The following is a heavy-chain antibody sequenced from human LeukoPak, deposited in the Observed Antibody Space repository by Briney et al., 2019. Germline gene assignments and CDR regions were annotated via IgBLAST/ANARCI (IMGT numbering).Heavy chain of an antibody. CDR3: ARARLYNWNLDETGRYGIDV. CDR2: IIPIFGTA. V-gene: IGHV1-69*13. D-gene: IGHD1-1*01. J-gene: IGHJ6*04. Sequence: SVKVSRKASGGTFSSYAISWVRQAPGQGLEWMGGIIPIFGTANYAQKFQGRVTITADESTSTAYMELSSLRSEDTAVYYCARARLYNWNLDETGRYGIDVWGKGTTVTVSS. CDR1: GGTFSSYA.